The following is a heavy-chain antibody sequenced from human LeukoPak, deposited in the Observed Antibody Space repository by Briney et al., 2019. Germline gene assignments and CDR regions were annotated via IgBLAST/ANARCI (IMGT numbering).Heavy chain of an antibody. J-gene: IGHJ4*02. V-gene: IGHV1-2*02. CDR1: GYTFTGYY. D-gene: IGHD3-10*01. CDR2: INPNSGGT. Sequence: ASVTVSCKASGYTFTGYYMHWVRQAPGQALEWMGWINPNSGGTNYAQKFQGRVTMTRDTSISTAYMELSRLRSDDTAVYYCAVGGAITMVRGVIGYFDYWGQGTLVTVSS. CDR3: AVGGAITMVRGVIGYFDY.